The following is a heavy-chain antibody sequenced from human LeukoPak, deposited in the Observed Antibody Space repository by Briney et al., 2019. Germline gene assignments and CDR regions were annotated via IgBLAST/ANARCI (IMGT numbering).Heavy chain of an antibody. J-gene: IGHJ4*02. D-gene: IGHD6-13*01. Sequence: GGSLRLSCTAYGFTFGDYAMSWFRQAPGKGLEWVGFIRSKAYGGTTEYAASVKGRFTISRDDSKSIAYLQMNSLRTEETAVYYCTRDRLSSSSWSSTFDYWGQGTLVTVSS. CDR3: TRDRLSSSSWSSTFDY. V-gene: IGHV3-49*03. CDR2: IRSKAYGGTT. CDR1: GFTFGDYA.